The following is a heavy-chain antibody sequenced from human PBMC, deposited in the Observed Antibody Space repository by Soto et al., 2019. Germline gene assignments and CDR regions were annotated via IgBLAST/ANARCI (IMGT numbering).Heavy chain of an antibody. Sequence: QVQLVESGGGVVQSGRSLRLSCAASGFTFSSYAMHWVRQAPGKGLEWVAVISYDGSNKYYADSVKGRFTISRDNSKNTLYLQMNSLRAEDTAVYYCARSYCSSTSCYTGNYYYYGMDVWGQGTTVTVSS. CDR3: ARSYCSSTSCYTGNYYYYGMDV. V-gene: IGHV3-30-3*01. CDR1: GFTFSSYA. D-gene: IGHD2-2*02. J-gene: IGHJ6*02. CDR2: ISYDGSNK.